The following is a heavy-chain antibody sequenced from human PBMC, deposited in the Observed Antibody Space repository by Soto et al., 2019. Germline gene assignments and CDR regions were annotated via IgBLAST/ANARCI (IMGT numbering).Heavy chain of an antibody. V-gene: IGHV4-31*03. CDR1: GGSIGSGGYW. D-gene: IGHD2-2*01. J-gene: IGHJ4*02. CDR2: VSYTGNT. CDR3: ARGTLV. Sequence: QVKLQESGPGLMQPSQTLSLPCTVSGGSIGSGGYWWSWIRQHPGRVLEWIGFVSYTGNTKYNPSLKSRVNISVDTSTKQFSLKLSSVTAADTAVYYCARGTLVWGQGTLVTVSS.